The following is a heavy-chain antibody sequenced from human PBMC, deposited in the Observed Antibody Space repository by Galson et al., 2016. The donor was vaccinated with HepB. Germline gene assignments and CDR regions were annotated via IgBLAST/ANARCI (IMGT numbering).Heavy chain of an antibody. CDR2: ISGSGDNT. V-gene: IGHV3-23*01. J-gene: IGHJ4*02. D-gene: IGHD6-13*01. CDR3: AKNSLWSPAAAGTQFDY. CDR1: GFTFTKYA. Sequence: SLRLSCAASGFTFTKYAMTWGRQAPGKGLEWVSTISGSGDNTYSAGSVKGRFTISRDNSKNTLYLQMNSLRAEDTAVYYCAKNSLWSPAAAGTQFDYWGQGTLVTVAS.